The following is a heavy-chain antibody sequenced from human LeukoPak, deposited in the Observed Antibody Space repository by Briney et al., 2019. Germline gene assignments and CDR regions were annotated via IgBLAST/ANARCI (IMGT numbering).Heavy chain of an antibody. Sequence: GESLKISCKGSGYSFTSYWIGWVRQMPGKGLEWMGIIYPGDSDTRYSPSFQGQVTISADKSISTAYLQWSSLKASDTAMYYCARQSYQLLRVGYMDVWGKGTTVTVSS. CDR1: GYSFTSYW. CDR2: IYPGDSDT. CDR3: ARQSYQLLRVGYMDV. D-gene: IGHD2-2*01. J-gene: IGHJ6*03. V-gene: IGHV5-51*01.